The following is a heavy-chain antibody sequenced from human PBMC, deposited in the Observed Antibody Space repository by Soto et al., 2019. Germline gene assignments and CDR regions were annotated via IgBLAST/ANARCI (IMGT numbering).Heavy chain of an antibody. CDR3: VKTSIVVLVHASDLDS. V-gene: IGHV3-23*01. Sequence: LRLSCTASGFDFMAYAMTWVRQAPGKGLEWVAGISGSGGETYYADSVRGRFSISRDFSTKTVSLRMSSLRAEDTAIYYCVKTSIVVLVHASDLDSWGQGTRVTVS. CDR2: ISGSGGET. CDR1: GFDFMAYA. J-gene: IGHJ4*02. D-gene: IGHD1-26*01.